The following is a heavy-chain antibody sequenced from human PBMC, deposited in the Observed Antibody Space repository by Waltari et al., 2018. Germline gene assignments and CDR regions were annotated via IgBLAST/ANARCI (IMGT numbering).Heavy chain of an antibody. D-gene: IGHD6-19*01. CDR2: IYYSGST. V-gene: IGHV4-59*01. J-gene: IGHJ3*02. CDR1: GCYISSYY. CDR3: ARETSSGWWAAFDI. Sequence: QVQLQESGPGLVKPSETLSLTCTVSGCYISSYYWSWIRQPPGKGLEWTGNIYYSGSTNYNPSRKRRGTISVDTSKNQFSLKMSSVTAADTAVDYCARETSSGWWAAFDIWGQGKMVTVPA.